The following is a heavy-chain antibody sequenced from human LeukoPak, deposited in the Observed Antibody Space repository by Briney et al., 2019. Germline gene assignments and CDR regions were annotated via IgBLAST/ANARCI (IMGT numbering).Heavy chain of an antibody. V-gene: IGHV3-7*04. CDR1: GFTFSRFW. J-gene: IGHJ3*02. D-gene: IGHD2-15*01. CDR2: IKQDGSEK. Sequence: GGSLRLSCVASGFTFSRFWMSWVRQAPGKGLEWVANIKQDGSEKLYEDSVKGRFAISRDNAKNSLFLQMNSLRADDTAVYSCARDLSGVDCSGASCHGAFDIWGQGTMVTVS. CDR3: ARDLSGVDCSGASCHGAFDI.